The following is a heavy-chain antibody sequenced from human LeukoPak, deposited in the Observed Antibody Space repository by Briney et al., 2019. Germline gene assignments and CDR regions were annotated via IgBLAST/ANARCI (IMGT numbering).Heavy chain of an antibody. CDR3: ARAISWSGYETFDY. D-gene: IGHD3-3*01. CDR1: GFTFSSYA. J-gene: IGHJ4*02. CDR2: ISSNGGST. V-gene: IGHV3-64*01. Sequence: GGSLRLSCAASGFTFSSYAMHWVREAPGKGLEYVSAISSNGGSTYYANSVKGRFTISRDNSKNTLYLQMGSLRAEDMAVYYCARAISWSGYETFDYWGQGTLVTVSS.